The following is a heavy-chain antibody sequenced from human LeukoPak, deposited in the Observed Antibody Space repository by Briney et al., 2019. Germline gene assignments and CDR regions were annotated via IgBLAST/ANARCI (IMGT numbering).Heavy chain of an antibody. J-gene: IGHJ4*02. CDR3: ARATTTGEGDY. CDR1: GYTFTSYD. CDR2: MNPNSGNT. V-gene: IGHV1-8*03. D-gene: IGHD1-1*01. Sequence: ASVNVSCKASGYTFTSYDINWVRQATGQGLEWMGWMNPNSGNTGYAQKFQGRVTITRNTSISTAYMELSSLRSEDTAVYYCARATTTGEGDYWGQGTLVTVSS.